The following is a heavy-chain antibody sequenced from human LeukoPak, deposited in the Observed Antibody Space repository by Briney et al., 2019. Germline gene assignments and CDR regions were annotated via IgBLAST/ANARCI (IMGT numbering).Heavy chain of an antibody. J-gene: IGHJ6*02. D-gene: IGHD3-10*01. CDR3: AKNGPYGSLYYYYGMDV. CDR2: ISGSGGST. CDR1: GFTFSSYA. V-gene: IGHV3-23*01. Sequence: GGSLRLSCAASGFTFSSYAMSWVRQAPGKGLEWVSAISGSGGSTYCADSVKGRFTISRDNSKNTLYLQMNSLRAEDTAVYYCAKNGPYGSLYYYYGMDVWGQGTTVAVSS.